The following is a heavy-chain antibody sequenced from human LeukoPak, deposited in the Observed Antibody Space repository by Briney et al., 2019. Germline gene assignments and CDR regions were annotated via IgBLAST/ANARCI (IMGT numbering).Heavy chain of an antibody. D-gene: IGHD2-15*01. CDR2: IYSGGST. Sequence: GGSLRLSCAASGFTVSSNYMSWVRQAPGKGLEWVSVIYSGGSTYYAVCVKGLFTISRHNSKHTMYLQMKSLRAEDTGVYYCAAKDTSVSGFDYWGQGTLVSVSS. V-gene: IGHV3-53*04. J-gene: IGHJ4*02. CDR3: AAKDTSVSGFDY. CDR1: GFTVSSNY.